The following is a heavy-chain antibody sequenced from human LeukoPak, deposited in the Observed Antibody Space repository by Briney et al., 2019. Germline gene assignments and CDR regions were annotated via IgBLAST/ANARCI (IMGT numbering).Heavy chain of an antibody. Sequence: TGGSLRLSCAASGFTFSSYWMHWVRQAPGKGLEWVSAISGSGGSTYYADSVKGRFTISRDNSKNTLYLQMNSLRAEDTAVYYCAKDQFQYCSSTSCYSPFDYWGQGTLVTVSS. CDR2: ISGSGGST. J-gene: IGHJ4*02. CDR3: AKDQFQYCSSTSCYSPFDY. CDR1: GFTFSSYW. D-gene: IGHD2-2*01. V-gene: IGHV3-23*01.